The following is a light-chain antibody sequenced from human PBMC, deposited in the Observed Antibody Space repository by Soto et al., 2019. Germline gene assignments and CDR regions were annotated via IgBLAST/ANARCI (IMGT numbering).Light chain of an antibody. CDR3: QQYGSSPRT. CDR1: QSVSSSS. V-gene: IGKV3-20*01. CDR2: GAS. Sequence: EIVLTQFPDTLSLSPGERATLSCRASQSVSSSSLAWYQQKRGQAPRLLIHGASSRATGIPDRFSGSGSGTDFNLTISRLDPEDFAVYYCQQYGSSPRTFGQGTKVE. J-gene: IGKJ1*01.